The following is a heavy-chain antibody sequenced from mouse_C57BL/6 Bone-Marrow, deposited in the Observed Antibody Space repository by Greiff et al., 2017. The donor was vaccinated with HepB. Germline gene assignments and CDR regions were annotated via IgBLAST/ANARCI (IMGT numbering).Heavy chain of an antibody. D-gene: IGHD2-1*01. CDR1: GFTFSDAW. Sequence: EVKLVESGGGLVQPGGSMKLSCAASGFTFSDAWMDWVRQSPETGLEWVAEIRNKANNHATYYAESVKGRFTISRDDSKSSVYLQMNSLRAEDTGIYYCTGIYYGNYGFAYWGQGTLVTVSA. J-gene: IGHJ3*01. CDR3: TGIYYGNYGFAY. V-gene: IGHV6-6*01. CDR2: IRNKANNHAT.